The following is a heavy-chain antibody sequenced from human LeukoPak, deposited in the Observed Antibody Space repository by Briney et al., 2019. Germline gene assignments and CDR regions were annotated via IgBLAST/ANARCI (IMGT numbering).Heavy chain of an antibody. CDR3: ARGSSWFGTIDY. V-gene: IGHV1-18*01. D-gene: IGHD6-13*01. J-gene: IGHJ4*02. CDR1: GGTFSSYA. Sequence: GASVKVSCKASGGTFSSYAISWVRQAPGQGLEWMGWISAYNGNTNYAQKVQGRVTMTTDTSTSTAYMEVRSLRSDDTAVYYCARGSSWFGTIDYWGQGTLVTVSS. CDR2: ISAYNGNT.